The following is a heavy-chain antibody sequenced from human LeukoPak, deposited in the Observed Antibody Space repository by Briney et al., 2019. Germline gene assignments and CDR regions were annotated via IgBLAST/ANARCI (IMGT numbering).Heavy chain of an antibody. CDR2: ISNDGSSK. J-gene: IGHJ4*02. CDR1: GFTFSNYA. Sequence: PGGSLRLSCAASGFTFSNYAMHWVRQAPGKGLEWVTVISNDGSSKYYADSVKGRFTISRDNSKNTLYLQMGSLRAEDMAVYYCARSDLVGYDSSGYSLHFDYWGQGTLVTVSS. V-gene: IGHV3-30*03. D-gene: IGHD3-22*01. CDR3: ARSDLVGYDSSGYSLHFDY.